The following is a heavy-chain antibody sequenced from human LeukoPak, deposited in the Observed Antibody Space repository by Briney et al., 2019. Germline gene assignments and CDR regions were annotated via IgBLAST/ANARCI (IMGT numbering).Heavy chain of an antibody. CDR1: GFTFSSYS. V-gene: IGHV3-21*04. CDR3: ARESVGASHAFGI. J-gene: IGHJ3*02. D-gene: IGHD1-26*01. Sequence: PGGSLRLSCAASGFTFSSYSMNWVRQAPGKGLEWVSSISSSSSSFIYYADSVKGRFTISRDNAKNSLYLQMNSLRADDTAVYYCARESVGASHAFGIWGQGTMVTVSS. CDR2: ISSSSSSFI.